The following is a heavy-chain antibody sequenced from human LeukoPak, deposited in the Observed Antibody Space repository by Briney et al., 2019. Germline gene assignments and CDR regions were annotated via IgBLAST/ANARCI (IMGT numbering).Heavy chain of an antibody. CDR1: GGSFSGHY. Sequence: SETLSLTCAVYGGSFSGHYWTWIRQPPGKGLEWIGEINHSGSTNYNPYLKSRVTISVDTSKTHFSLKLSSVPAADTAVYYCARAPAATGTTAYWDQGTLVTVSS. D-gene: IGHD6-13*01. V-gene: IGHV4-34*01. CDR3: ARAPAATGTTAY. CDR2: INHSGST. J-gene: IGHJ4*02.